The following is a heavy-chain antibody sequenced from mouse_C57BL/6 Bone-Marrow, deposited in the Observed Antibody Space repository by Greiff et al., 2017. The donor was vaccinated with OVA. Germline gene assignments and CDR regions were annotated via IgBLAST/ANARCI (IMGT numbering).Heavy chain of an antibody. Sequence: EVQLQESGGGLVKPGGSLKLSCAASGFTFSSYAMSWVRQTPEKRLEWVATISDGGSYTYYPDNVKGRFTISRDNAKNNLYLQMSHLKSEDTAMYYCARDMGYFDVWGTGTTVTVSS. V-gene: IGHV5-4*01. J-gene: IGHJ1*03. CDR3: ARDMGYFDV. CDR2: ISDGGSYT. D-gene: IGHD1-1*02. CDR1: GFTFSSYA.